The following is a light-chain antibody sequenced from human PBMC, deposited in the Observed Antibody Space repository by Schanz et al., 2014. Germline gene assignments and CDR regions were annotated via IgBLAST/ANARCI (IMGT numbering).Light chain of an antibody. Sequence: QSALTQPASVSGSPGQSITISCTGTSGDVGAYNYVSWYQHHPGKAPKLMIFDVSHRPSGVSNRFSGSKSGNTASLTVSGLQAEDEADYYCSSHGGSRVFGGGTKLTVL. CDR1: SGDVGAYNY. CDR2: DVS. V-gene: IGLV2-14*03. CDR3: SSHGGSRV. J-gene: IGLJ3*02.